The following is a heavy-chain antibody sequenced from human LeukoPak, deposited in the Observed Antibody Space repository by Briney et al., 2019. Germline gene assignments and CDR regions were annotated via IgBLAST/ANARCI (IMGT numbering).Heavy chain of an antibody. V-gene: IGHV6-1*01. D-gene: IGHD5-24*01. CDR3: TRGWLQSGFAY. CDR1: GDSVSGTSGS. CDR2: TYYTSTWYN. Sequence: SQTLSLTCVISGDSVSGTSGSWNWIRQSPSRGLEWLGRTYYTSTWYNDYAVSVRSRILITPDTSKNQFSLQLNSVTPDDTAVYYCTRGWLQSGFAYWGQGTLVTVSS. J-gene: IGHJ4*02.